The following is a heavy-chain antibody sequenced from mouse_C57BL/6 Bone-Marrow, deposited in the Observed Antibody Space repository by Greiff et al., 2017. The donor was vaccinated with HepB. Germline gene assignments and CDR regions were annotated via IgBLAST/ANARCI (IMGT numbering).Heavy chain of an antibody. V-gene: IGHV5-12*01. Sequence: EVQLVESGGGLVQPGGSLKLSCAASGFTFSDYYMYWVRQTPEKRLEWVAYISNGGGSTYYPDTVKGRFTISRDNAKNTLYLQMSRLKSEDTAMYYCARHFIYYDYDVNYYAMDYWGQGTSVTVSS. CDR1: GFTFSDYY. D-gene: IGHD2-4*01. CDR3: ARHFIYYDYDVNYYAMDY. CDR2: ISNGGGST. J-gene: IGHJ4*01.